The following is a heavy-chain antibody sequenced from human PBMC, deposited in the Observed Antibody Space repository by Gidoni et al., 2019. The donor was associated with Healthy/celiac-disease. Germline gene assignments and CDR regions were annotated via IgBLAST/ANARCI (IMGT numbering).Heavy chain of an antibody. CDR3: ARTVSSSWQPFDY. V-gene: IGHV1-69*01. CDR2: IIPIFGTA. CDR1: GGTFSSYA. D-gene: IGHD6-13*01. J-gene: IGHJ4*02. Sequence: QVQLVQSGAEVKKPGSSVKVSCTASGGTFSSYAISWVRQAPGQGLEWMGGIIPIFGTANYAQKCQGRVTITADESTSTAYMELSSLRSEDTAVYYCARTVSSSWQPFDYWGQGTLVTVSS.